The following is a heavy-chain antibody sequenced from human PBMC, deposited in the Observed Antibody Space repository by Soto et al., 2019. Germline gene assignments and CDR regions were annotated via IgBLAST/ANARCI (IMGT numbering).Heavy chain of an antibody. CDR1: GFTFSSYW. Sequence: PGGSLRLSCAASGFTFSSYWMHWVRQAPGKGLVWVSRINSDGSSTSYADSVKGRFTISRDNAKNTLYLQMNSLRAEDTAVYYCARDIGPGAGVYQLPYNWFDPWGQGTLVTVSS. J-gene: IGHJ5*02. V-gene: IGHV3-74*01. CDR3: ARDIGPGAGVYQLPYNWFDP. D-gene: IGHD2-2*01. CDR2: INSDGSST.